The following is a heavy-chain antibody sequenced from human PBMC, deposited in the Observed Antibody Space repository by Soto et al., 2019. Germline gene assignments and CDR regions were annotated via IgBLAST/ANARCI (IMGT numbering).Heavy chain of an antibody. CDR1: GFSLSTSGVG. CDR2: IYWNDDK. J-gene: IGHJ5*02. V-gene: IGHV2-5*01. CDR3: AHFSYDILTGYSEYNWFDP. D-gene: IGHD3-9*01. Sequence: SGPTLVNPTQTLTLTCTFSGFSLSTSGVGVGWIRQPPGKALEWLALIYWNDDKRYSPSLKSRLTITKDTSKNQVVLTMTNMDPVDTATYSCAHFSYDILTGYSEYNWFDPWGQGTLVTVSS.